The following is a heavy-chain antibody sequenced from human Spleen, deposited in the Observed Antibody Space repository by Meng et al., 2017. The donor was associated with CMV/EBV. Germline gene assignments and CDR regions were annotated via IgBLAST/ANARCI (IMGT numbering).Heavy chain of an antibody. CDR2: IYYNGST. Sequence: SGGSISSGEYYWRWVRKPPGKGGEWIRYIYYNGSTYYNPSLKRRITISVDTSKNQFSLKLSSVTAADTAVYYCARGGGRNYVRWFDPWGQGTLVTVSS. D-gene: IGHD1-7*01. V-gene: IGHV4-30-4*01. CDR3: ARGGGRNYVRWFDP. CDR1: GGSISSGEYY. J-gene: IGHJ5*02.